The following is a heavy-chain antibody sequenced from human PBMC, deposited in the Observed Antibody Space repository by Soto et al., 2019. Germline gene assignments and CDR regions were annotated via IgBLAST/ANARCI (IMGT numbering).Heavy chain of an antibody. J-gene: IGHJ3*02. CDR1: GGTFSSYA. V-gene: IGHV1-69*01. D-gene: IGHD6-13*01. Sequence: QVQLVQSGAEVKKPGSSVKVSCKASGGTFSSYAISWVRQAPGQGLEWMGGIIPIFGTANYAQKFQGRVTITADESTSTAYMELRSLRSEDTAVYYCARGQTSSLYSSRIDAFDIWGQGTMVTVSS. CDR2: IIPIFGTA. CDR3: ARGQTSSLYSSRIDAFDI.